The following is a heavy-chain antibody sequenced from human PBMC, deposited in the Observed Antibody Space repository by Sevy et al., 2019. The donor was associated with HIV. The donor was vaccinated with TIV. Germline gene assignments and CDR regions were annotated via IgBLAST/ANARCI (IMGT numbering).Heavy chain of an antibody. CDR3: ARGLSNVLLWFGVVHGGTY. V-gene: IGHV3-48*02. CDR1: GFTFSSYS. CDR2: ISSSSSTI. Sequence: GSLRLSCAASGFTFSSYSMNWVRQAPGKGLEWVSYISSSSSTIYYAVSVKGRFTISRDNAKNSLYLQMNSLRDEDTAVYYCARGLSNVLLWFGVVHGGTYWGQGTLVTVSS. J-gene: IGHJ4*02. D-gene: IGHD3-10*01.